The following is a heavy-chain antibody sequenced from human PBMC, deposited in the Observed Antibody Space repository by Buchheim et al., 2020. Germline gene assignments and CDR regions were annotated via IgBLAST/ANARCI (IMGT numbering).Heavy chain of an antibody. V-gene: IGHV3-74*01. Sequence: EVQLVESGGGLVQPGGSLRLSCGASGFTFSSYWIHWVRQAPGKGLVWVSRINSDGSSTSYADSVKGRFTISRDNAKNTLYLQMNSLRAEDTAVYYCGYGGIVAPNWFDPWGQGTL. CDR1: GFTFSSYW. J-gene: IGHJ5*02. CDR3: GYGGIVAPNWFDP. D-gene: IGHD6-13*01. CDR2: INSDGSST.